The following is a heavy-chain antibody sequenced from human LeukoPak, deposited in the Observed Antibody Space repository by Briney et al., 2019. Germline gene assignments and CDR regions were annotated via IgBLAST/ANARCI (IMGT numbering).Heavy chain of an antibody. V-gene: IGHV3-30*02. D-gene: IGHD6-19*01. CDR2: IRYDGSNK. CDR3: ARDVSDYSSGWFDWYLDL. J-gene: IGHJ2*01. Sequence: PGGSLRLSCAASGFTFSSYGMHWVRQAPGKGLEWVAFIRYDGSNKYYADSVKGRFTISRDNSKNTLYLQMNSLRAEDTAVYYCARDVSDYSSGWFDWYLDLWGRGTLVTVSS. CDR1: GFTFSSYG.